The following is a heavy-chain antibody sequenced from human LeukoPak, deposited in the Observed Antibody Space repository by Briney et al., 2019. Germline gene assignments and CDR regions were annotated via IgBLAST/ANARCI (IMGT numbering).Heavy chain of an antibody. CDR3: ARMQSAYDAFDI. CDR1: GFSLSTNGMC. D-gene: IGHD3-3*01. Sequence: SGPTLVNPTQTLTLTCTFSGFSLSTNGMCVSWIRQPPGKSLEWLARLDWDDDKYYSTSLKTRLTISKDTSKNQVVLTMTNVDPVDTATYYCARMQSAYDAFDIWGQGTLVTVSS. CDR2: LDWDDDK. J-gene: IGHJ3*02. V-gene: IGHV2-70*11.